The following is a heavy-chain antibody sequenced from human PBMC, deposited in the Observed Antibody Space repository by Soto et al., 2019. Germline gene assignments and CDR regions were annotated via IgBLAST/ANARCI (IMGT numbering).Heavy chain of an antibody. D-gene: IGHD6-6*01. J-gene: IGHJ5*02. Sequence: EVHMVESGGNLVQPGGSLRRSCIVSGFTFDDYGMHWVRQVPGKGLEWVAGISWNSGRIDYADSVKGRFTISRDNAKNSLYLQMNSLRVDDTAFYYFAKQNDNRRSSRWFGPWGQGTLVTVSS. CDR3: AKQNDNRRSSRWFGP. CDR1: GFTFDDYG. V-gene: IGHV3-9*01. CDR2: ISWNSGRI.